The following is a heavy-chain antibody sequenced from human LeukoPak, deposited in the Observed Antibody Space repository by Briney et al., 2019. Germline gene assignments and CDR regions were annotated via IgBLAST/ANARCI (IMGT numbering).Heavy chain of an antibody. D-gene: IGHD1-26*01. J-gene: IGHJ3*02. Sequence: KASETLSLTCAVSGGSISSSDWWSWVRQPPGKGLEYIGEIYHTGSTNYNPSLKSRVTISLDKSKNQFSLKMGSVTAADTAVYYCARDPGIAGALPLNAFDIWGQGTMVTVSS. CDR1: GGSISSSDW. CDR2: IYHTGST. V-gene: IGHV4-4*02. CDR3: ARDPGIAGALPLNAFDI.